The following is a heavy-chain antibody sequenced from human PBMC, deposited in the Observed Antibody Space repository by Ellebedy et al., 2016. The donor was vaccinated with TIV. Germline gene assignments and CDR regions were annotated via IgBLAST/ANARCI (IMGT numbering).Heavy chain of an antibody. V-gene: IGHV1-18*04. Sequence: AASVKVSCKASGYRFTSYGISWVRQAPGQGLEWMGWISAHNGHTNYAQNLQGRVTMTTDTSTSTAYMELRRLKSDDTVVYYCARTSTFVVVVPNDYWGQGTLITVSS. D-gene: IGHD3-22*01. CDR2: ISAHNGHT. CDR3: ARTSTFVVVVPNDY. CDR1: GYRFTSYG. J-gene: IGHJ4*02.